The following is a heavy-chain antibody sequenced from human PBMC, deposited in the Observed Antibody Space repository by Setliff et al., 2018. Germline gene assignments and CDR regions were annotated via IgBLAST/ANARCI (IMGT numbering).Heavy chain of an antibody. CDR3: FGAGTCSY. CDR1: GFTYNNCW. CDR2: INPDGSEK. V-gene: IGHV3-7*01. D-gene: IGHD3-10*01. Sequence: QPGGSLRLSCTASGFTYNNCWVSWVRQAPGKGLEWLASINPDGSEKYYVDSVRGRFTISRDNAKNSLSLQMNSLRTEDTAVYYCFGAGTCSYWGQGTLVTVSS. J-gene: IGHJ4*02.